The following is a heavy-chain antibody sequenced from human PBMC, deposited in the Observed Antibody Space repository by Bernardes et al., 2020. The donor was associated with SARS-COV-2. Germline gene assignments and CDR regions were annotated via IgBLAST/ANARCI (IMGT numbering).Heavy chain of an antibody. V-gene: IGHV3-30-3*01. CDR2: ISYDGSNK. J-gene: IGHJ6*02. Sequence: GGSLRLSCAASGFTFSSYAMHWVRQAPGKGLEWVAVISYDGSNKYYADSVKGRFTISRDNSKNMLYLQMNSLRAEDTAVYYCARAQLGSYYYGMDVWGQGTTVTVSS. CDR3: ARAQLGSYYYGMDV. CDR1: GFTFSSYA. D-gene: IGHD6-13*01.